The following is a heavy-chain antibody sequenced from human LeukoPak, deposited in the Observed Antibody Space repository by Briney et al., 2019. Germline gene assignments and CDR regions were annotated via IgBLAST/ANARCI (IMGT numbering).Heavy chain of an antibody. J-gene: IGHJ4*02. V-gene: IGHV4-31*03. D-gene: IGHD2-21*02. CDR2: INYSGYS. CDR1: GASISSGAYY. CDR3: ARLAIVTAHFDC. Sequence: PSETLSLTCTVSGASISSGAYYWSWIRQPPGKGLEWIGFINYSGYSYYNPSLRSRVTISVDMSKNQFSLKLSSVTAADTAVYYCARLAIVTAHFDCWGQGTPVTVSS.